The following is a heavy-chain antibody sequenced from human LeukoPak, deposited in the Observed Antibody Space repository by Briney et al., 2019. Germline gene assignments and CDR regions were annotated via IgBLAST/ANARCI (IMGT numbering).Heavy chain of an antibody. J-gene: IGHJ4*02. CDR2: TWYDGSDK. CDR3: AKDLSRGYPRVLDY. D-gene: IGHD6-25*01. V-gene: IGHV3-33*06. Sequence: GRSLRLSCAASGFIFSNYGMHWVRQAPGKGLEWVAVTWYDGSDKYYADSVKGRFTISRDNSKNTLYLRMSSLRAEDTAVYFCAKDLSRGYPRVLDYWGQGIVVTVS. CDR1: GFIFSNYG.